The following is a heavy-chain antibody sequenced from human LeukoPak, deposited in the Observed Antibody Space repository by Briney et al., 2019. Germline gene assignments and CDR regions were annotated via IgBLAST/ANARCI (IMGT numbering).Heavy chain of an antibody. D-gene: IGHD1-26*01. CDR1: GFTVSSNY. CDR3: ASSGSYRIYYFDY. J-gene: IGHJ4*02. V-gene: IGHV3-66*01. Sequence: GGSLRLSCAASGFTVSSNYMSWVRQAPGKGLEWVSLIYSGGSTYYADSVKGRFTISRDNSKNTLYLQMNSLRAEDTAVYYCASSGSYRIYYFDYWGQGTLVTVSS. CDR2: IYSGGST.